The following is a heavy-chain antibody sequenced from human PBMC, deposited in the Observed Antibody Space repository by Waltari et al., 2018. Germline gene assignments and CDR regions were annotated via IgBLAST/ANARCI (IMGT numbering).Heavy chain of an antibody. Sequence: QVQLQESGPGLVKPSQTLSLTCTVSGGSISSGGYYWSWIRQHPGKGLEWIGYIYHSGSTYYNPSLKSRVTISVDRSKNQFSLKLSSVTAADTAVYYCAGSQIVAAIGDAFDIWGQGTMVTVSS. D-gene: IGHD6-13*01. CDR3: AGSQIVAAIGDAFDI. CDR1: GGSISSGGYY. CDR2: IYHSGST. V-gene: IGHV4-31*09. J-gene: IGHJ3*02.